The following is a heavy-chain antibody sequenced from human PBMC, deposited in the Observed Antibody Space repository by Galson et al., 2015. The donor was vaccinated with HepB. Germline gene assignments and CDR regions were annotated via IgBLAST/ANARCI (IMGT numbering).Heavy chain of an antibody. Sequence: SLRLSCAASGFTFSSYGMNWVRQAPGKGLEWVSYISDSSGTIYYADSVKGRFIISRDNAKNSLYLQMNSLRADDTAVYYYARDQRYYYDITGYQDYWGQGTLVTVSS. CDR2: ISDSSGTI. CDR3: ARDQRYYYDITGYQDY. CDR1: GFTFSSYG. V-gene: IGHV3-48*03. J-gene: IGHJ4*02. D-gene: IGHD3-22*01.